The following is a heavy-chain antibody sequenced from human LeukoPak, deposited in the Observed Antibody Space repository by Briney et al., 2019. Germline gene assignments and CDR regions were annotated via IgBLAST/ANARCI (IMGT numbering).Heavy chain of an antibody. CDR2: IYYSGST. CDR3: ARVAEYYYDGLDY. Sequence: SETLSRTCTVSGGSISSYYWSWIRQPPGKGLEWIGYIYYSGSTNYNPSLKSRVTISVDTSKNQFSLKLSSVTAADTAVYYCARVAEYYYDGLDYWGQGTLVTVSS. V-gene: IGHV4-59*01. J-gene: IGHJ4*02. CDR1: GGSISSYY. D-gene: IGHD3-22*01.